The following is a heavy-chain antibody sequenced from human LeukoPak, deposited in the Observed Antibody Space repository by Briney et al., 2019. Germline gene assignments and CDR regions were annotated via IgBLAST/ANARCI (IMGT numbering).Heavy chain of an antibody. CDR3: ARQQLSQLYYFDN. V-gene: IGHV4-59*01. Sequence: PSETLSLTCTVTGGSIRSYYWSWIRQPPGKGLEWSGYIYYTGSTNYNPSLKSRVTISVDTSKNQFSLKLSSVTAADTAVYYCARQQLSQLYYFDNWGQGTLVTVSS. D-gene: IGHD6-13*01. CDR2: IYYTGST. J-gene: IGHJ4*02. CDR1: GGSIRSYY.